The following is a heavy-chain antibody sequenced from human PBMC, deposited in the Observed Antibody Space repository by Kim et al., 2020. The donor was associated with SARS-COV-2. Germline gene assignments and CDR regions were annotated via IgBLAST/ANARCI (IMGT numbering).Heavy chain of an antibody. V-gene: IGHV3-30*07. J-gene: IGHJ6*02. D-gene: IGHD5-18*01. CDR3: ARDRDGYSYGSSGMDV. Sequence: SVKGQFTISRDNSKNTVYLQMNSLRAEVTAVYYCARDRDGYSYGSSGMDVWGQGTTVTVSS.